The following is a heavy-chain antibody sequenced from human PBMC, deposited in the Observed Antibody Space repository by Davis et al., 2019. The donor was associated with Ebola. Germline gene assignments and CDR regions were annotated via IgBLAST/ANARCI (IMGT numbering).Heavy chain of an antibody. V-gene: IGHV4-34*01. Sequence: MPSETLSLTCAVYGGSFSGYYWSWIRQPPGKGLEWIGEINHSGSTNYNPSLKSRVTISVDTSKNQFSLKLSSVTAADTAVYYCVRDPALVVTGGGWFFGLWGRGTLVTVSS. J-gene: IGHJ2*01. D-gene: IGHD2-21*02. CDR1: GGSFSGYY. CDR3: VRDPALVVTGGGWFFGL. CDR2: INHSGST.